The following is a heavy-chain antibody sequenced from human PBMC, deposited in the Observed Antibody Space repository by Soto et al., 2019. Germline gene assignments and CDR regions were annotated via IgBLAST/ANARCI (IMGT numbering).Heavy chain of an antibody. V-gene: IGHV3-30*18. CDR1: GFTFSSYG. CDR3: AKDPVVVEYYFDY. CDR2: ISYDGSNK. J-gene: IGHJ4*02. Sequence: PGGSLRLSCAASGFTFSSYGMHWVRQAPGKGLEWVAVISYDGSNKYYADSVKGRFTISRDNSKNTLYLQMNSLRAEDTAVYYCAKDPVVVEYYFDYWGQGTLVTVSS. D-gene: IGHD2-21*01.